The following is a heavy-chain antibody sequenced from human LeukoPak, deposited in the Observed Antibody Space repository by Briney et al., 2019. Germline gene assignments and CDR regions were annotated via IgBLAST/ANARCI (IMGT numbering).Heavy chain of an antibody. CDR3: ARGGSIVGARHAFDI. CDR2: IYYSGST. V-gene: IGHV4-59*01. J-gene: IGHJ3*02. Sequence: KPSETLSLTCTVSGGSISSYYWSWIRQPPGKGLEWIGYIYYSGSTNYNPSLKSRVTISVDTSKNQFSLKLSSVTAADTAVYYCARGGSIVGARHAFDIWGQGTMVTVSS. CDR1: GGSISSYY. D-gene: IGHD1-26*01.